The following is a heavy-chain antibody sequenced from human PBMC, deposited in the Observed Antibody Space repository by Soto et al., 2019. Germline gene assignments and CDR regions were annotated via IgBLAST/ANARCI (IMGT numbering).Heavy chain of an antibody. Sequence: ASVKVSCKASGYTFTGYYMHWVRQAPGQGLEWMGWINPSSGGTNYAQKFQGWVTMTRDTSISTAYMELSRLRSDDTAVYYCAREGGSGSYYGAFDIWGQGTMVTVSS. CDR1: GYTFTGYY. J-gene: IGHJ3*02. D-gene: IGHD3-10*01. CDR2: INPSSGGT. V-gene: IGHV1-2*04. CDR3: AREGGSGSYYGAFDI.